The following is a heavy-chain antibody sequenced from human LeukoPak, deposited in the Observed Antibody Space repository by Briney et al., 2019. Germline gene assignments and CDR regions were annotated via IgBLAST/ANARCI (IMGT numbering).Heavy chain of an antibody. Sequence: AGGSLRLSCAASGFTFSSYGMHWVRQAPGKGLEWVSAISGSGGSTYYADSVKGRFTISRDNSKNTLYLQMNSLRAEDTAVYYCARGHSGWYDYWGQGTLVTVSS. V-gene: IGHV3-23*01. J-gene: IGHJ4*02. CDR2: ISGSGGST. CDR3: ARGHSGWYDY. D-gene: IGHD6-19*01. CDR1: GFTFSSYG.